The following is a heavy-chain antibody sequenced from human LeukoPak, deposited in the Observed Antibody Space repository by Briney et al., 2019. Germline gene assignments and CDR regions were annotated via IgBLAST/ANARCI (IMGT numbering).Heavy chain of an antibody. Sequence: PSETLSLTCTVSGGSISSSSYYWGWIRQPPGKGLEWIGSIYYSGGTYYNPSLKSRVTISVDTSKNQFSLKLSSVTAADTAVYYCAREDSSGWYLDYWGQGTLVTVSS. CDR1: GGSISSSSYY. J-gene: IGHJ4*02. V-gene: IGHV4-39*07. D-gene: IGHD6-19*01. CDR3: AREDSSGWYLDY. CDR2: IYYSGGT.